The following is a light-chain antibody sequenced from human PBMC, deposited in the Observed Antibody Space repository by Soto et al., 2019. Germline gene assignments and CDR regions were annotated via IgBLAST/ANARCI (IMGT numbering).Light chain of an antibody. J-gene: IGKJ2*01. V-gene: IGKV3-20*01. Sequence: EVVLTQSPGTLSLSPGERATLSCRASQTISSTYLAWYQHKPGQAPRLLIYGASSRATGIPDRFSSSGSGTDFTLTISSLEPEDFAVYYCQQYSSSPYNFGQGTKLEIK. CDR3: QQYSSSPYN. CDR2: GAS. CDR1: QTISSTY.